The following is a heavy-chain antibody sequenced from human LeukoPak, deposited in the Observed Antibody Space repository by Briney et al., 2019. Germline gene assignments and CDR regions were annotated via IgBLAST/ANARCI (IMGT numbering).Heavy chain of an antibody. J-gene: IGHJ4*02. CDR2: ISYDGSNE. Sequence: PGGSLRLSCAASGFTFSGYAMHWVRQAPGKGLERVAVISYDGSNEYYADSVKDRFTISRDNSKNTQYLQMNSLCVEDTAVYHCARVGYYASGPFSYFDYWGQGTLVTVSS. CDR1: GFTFSGYA. CDR3: ARVGYYASGPFSYFDY. D-gene: IGHD3-10*01. V-gene: IGHV3-30-3*01.